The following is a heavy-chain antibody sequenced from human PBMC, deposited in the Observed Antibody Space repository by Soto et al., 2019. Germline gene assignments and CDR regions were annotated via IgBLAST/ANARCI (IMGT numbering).Heavy chain of an antibody. J-gene: IGHJ4*02. Sequence: QVQLLPSGAEVKKPGASVRFSCQAPRYSFTRFLIRRGRQAPGQGLEWVGRISTYNGNTKYAQKLEGRVTVSTDTSTRTADMELRSLRSDDTAVYYCAMDPQHSTTPDVVDCWGQGNLVTVSS. D-gene: IGHD2-21*01. CDR2: ISTYNGNT. CDR1: RYSFTRFL. V-gene: IGHV1-18*01. CDR3: AMDPQHSTTPDVVDC.